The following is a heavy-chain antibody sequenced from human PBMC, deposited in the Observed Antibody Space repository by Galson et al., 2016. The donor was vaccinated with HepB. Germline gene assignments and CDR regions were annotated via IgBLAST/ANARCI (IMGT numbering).Heavy chain of an antibody. CDR2: TYYRSTWYY. CDR3: ARGPHLKYHGMDV. Sequence: CAISGDSVSTDSATWNWIRQSPSRGLEWLGRTYYRSTWYYDYAVSLKGRIIINPDTSKNQFSLQLSSVTPEDTAVYYCARGPHLKYHGMDVWGQGTTVTVSS. V-gene: IGHV6-1*01. CDR1: GDSVSTDSAT. J-gene: IGHJ6*02.